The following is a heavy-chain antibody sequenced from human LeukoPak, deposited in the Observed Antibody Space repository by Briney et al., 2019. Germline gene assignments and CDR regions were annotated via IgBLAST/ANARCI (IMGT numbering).Heavy chain of an antibody. CDR2: IIPIFGTA. J-gene: IGHJ4*02. D-gene: IGHD3-10*01. CDR1: GGTFSSYA. Sequence: ASVKVSCKASGGTFSSYAISWVRQAPGQGLEWMGGIIPIFGTANYAQKFQGGVTITTDESTSTAYMELSSLRSEDTAVYYCARGSFSGSGSYYNFDYWGQGTLVTVSS. CDR3: ARGSFSGSGSYYNFDY. V-gene: IGHV1-69*05.